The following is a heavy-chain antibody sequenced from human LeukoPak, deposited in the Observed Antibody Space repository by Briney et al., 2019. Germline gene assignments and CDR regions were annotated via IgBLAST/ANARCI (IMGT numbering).Heavy chain of an antibody. D-gene: IGHD2-2*01. CDR1: GFTVSSNY. CDR2: IYSGGST. Sequence: PGGSLRLSCAASGFTVSSNYMSWVRQAPGKGLEWVSVIYSGGSTYYADSVKGRFTISRDNSKNTLYLQMNSLRAEDTAVYYCAKDPSSTSSEGYFQHWGQGTLVTVSS. J-gene: IGHJ1*01. CDR3: AKDPSSTSSEGYFQH. V-gene: IGHV3-53*05.